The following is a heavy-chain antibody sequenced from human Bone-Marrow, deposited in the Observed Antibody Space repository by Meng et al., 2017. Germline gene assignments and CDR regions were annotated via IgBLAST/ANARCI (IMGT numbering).Heavy chain of an antibody. Sequence: QVQLVQAGAEVKKPGASVKVSCKASGYTFTGYYMHWVRQAPGQGLEWMGRINPNSGGTNYAQKFQGRVTMTRDTSISTAYMELSRLRSDDTAVYYCARLRLGSESYYNDWFDPWGQGTLVTGSS. J-gene: IGHJ5*02. V-gene: IGHV1-2*06. D-gene: IGHD3-10*01. CDR3: ARLRLGSESYYNDWFDP. CDR1: GYTFTGYY. CDR2: INPNSGGT.